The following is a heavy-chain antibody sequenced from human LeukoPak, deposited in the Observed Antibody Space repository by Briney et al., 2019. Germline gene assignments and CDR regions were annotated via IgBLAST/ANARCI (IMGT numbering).Heavy chain of an antibody. J-gene: IGHJ4*02. CDR3: ATQTQYGSSYDY. CDR1: GSSITSYY. Sequence: SETLSLTCTVSGSSITSYYWTWIRQPTGKGLEWIGRVYTSGSTNYNPSLKSRVTMSVHTSKNQFSLKLDSVIAADTAVYYCATQTQYGSSYDYWGQGTLVTVSS. CDR2: VYTSGST. V-gene: IGHV4-4*07. D-gene: IGHD6-6*01.